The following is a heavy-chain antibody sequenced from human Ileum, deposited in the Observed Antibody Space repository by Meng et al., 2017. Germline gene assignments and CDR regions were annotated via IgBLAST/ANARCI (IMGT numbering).Heavy chain of an antibody. V-gene: IGHV4-34*01. D-gene: IGHD3-22*01. CDR3: ARVKYYLDSTGYFGKYYFDS. CDR1: GGSLSGYY. Sequence: GSLRLTCGVYGGSLSGYYWSWIRQPPGKGLEWIGEINQSGSTIYNPSLKSRVTISVDTSKNQFSLRLTSVTAADSAAYYCARVKYYLDSTGYFGKYYFDSWGTGTPVTVSS. CDR2: INQSGST. J-gene: IGHJ4*01.